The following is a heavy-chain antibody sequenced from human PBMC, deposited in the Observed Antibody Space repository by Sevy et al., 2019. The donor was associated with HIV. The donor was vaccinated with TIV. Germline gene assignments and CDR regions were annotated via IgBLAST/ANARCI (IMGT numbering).Heavy chain of an antibody. CDR3: ARTRGDIVATITGFDY. D-gene: IGHD5-12*01. Sequence: GGSLRLSCAASGFTFSSYSMNWVRQAPGKGLEWVSYISSSSSTIYYADSVKGRFTISRDNAKNSLYLQMNSLRAEETAVYYCARTRGDIVATITGFDYWGQGTLVTVSS. V-gene: IGHV3-48*01. CDR2: ISSSSSTI. CDR1: GFTFSSYS. J-gene: IGHJ4*02.